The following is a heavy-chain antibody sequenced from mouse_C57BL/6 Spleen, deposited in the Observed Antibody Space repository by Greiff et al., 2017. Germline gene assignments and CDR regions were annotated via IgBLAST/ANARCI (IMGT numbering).Heavy chain of an antibody. D-gene: IGHD2-4*01. J-gene: IGHJ3*01. CDR3: ARGGIYYDYDVGFAY. CDR1: GYSITSGYD. Sequence: DVQLQESGPGMVKPSQSLSLTCTVTGYSITSGYDWHWIRHFPGNKLEWMGYISYRGSTNYTPSLKSRISITHDTSKNHFFLKLNSVTTEDTATYYCARGGIYYDYDVGFAYWGQGTLVTVSA. V-gene: IGHV3-1*01. CDR2: ISYRGST.